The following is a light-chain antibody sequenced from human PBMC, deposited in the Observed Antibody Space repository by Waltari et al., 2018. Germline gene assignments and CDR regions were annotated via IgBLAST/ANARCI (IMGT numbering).Light chain of an antibody. Sequence: DIQMTQSPSSLSTFVGDRVTITCRASQSVDSWLAWYTQKPGKAPNLLIYRTSSLESGVPPGFSGSGFGTEFTLTISSLQPDDFATYYCQQYKTYSRTFGQGTKVEIK. V-gene: IGKV1-5*03. J-gene: IGKJ1*01. CDR2: RTS. CDR3: QQYKTYSRT. CDR1: QSVDSW.